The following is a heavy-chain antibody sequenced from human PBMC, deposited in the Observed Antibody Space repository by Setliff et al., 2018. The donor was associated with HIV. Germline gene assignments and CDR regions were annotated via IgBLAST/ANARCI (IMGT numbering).Heavy chain of an antibody. J-gene: IGHJ4*02. V-gene: IGHV1-46*01. D-gene: IGHD2-8*01. Sequence: ASVKVSCKASGHSFTTYFLHWVRQAPGQGLEWMGMINPSGGEPSYAQRFQGRVTMTRDTSTSTVFMDLSSLSFEDTAVYYCARSLLGLIVPSAQGIWYYFDYWGQGTLVTVSS. CDR2: INPSGGEP. CDR1: GHSFTTYF. CDR3: ARSLLGLIVPSAQGIWYYFDY.